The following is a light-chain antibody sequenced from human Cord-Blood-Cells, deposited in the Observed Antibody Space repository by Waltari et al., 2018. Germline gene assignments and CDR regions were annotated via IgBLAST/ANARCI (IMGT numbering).Light chain of an antibody. CDR1: LSVSSY. CDR2: EAS. Sequence: IALTHSPATLSLSPGERANLSCRASLSVSSYLAWYQQKSGQAPRHLNYEASNRATGIAARFSGSGSGTDFTLTISSLEPEDFAVYYCQQRSNWLTFGGGTKVEIK. J-gene: IGKJ4*01. V-gene: IGKV3-11*01. CDR3: QQRSNWLT.